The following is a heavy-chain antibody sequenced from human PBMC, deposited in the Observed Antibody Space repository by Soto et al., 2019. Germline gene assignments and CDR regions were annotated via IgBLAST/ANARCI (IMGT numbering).Heavy chain of an antibody. J-gene: IGHJ6*02. CDR3: ARDPGIYYDMDV. Sequence: GGSLRLSCAASGFTFSDYYMTWIRQAPGKGLEWLSYISSGGITIYYADSVKGRFTVSRDNAKNSMYLQMNNLRVEDTAVYYCARDPGIYYDMDVWGQGTTVTV. CDR2: ISSGGITI. CDR1: GFTFSDYY. D-gene: IGHD3-10*01. V-gene: IGHV3-11*01.